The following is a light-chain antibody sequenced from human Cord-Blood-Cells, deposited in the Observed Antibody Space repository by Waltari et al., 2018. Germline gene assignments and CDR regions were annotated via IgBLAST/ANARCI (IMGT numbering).Light chain of an antibody. V-gene: IGLV2-18*02. Sequence: QSALTQPPSVSGSPGQSVTISCTGTSSDVGSYNRVSWYQQPPGTAPKLMIYEVSNRPSGVPGRFSGSKSGNTASLTISGLQAEDEADYYCSSYTSSSTFDVVFGGGTKLTVL. CDR1: SSDVGSYNR. J-gene: IGLJ2*01. CDR3: SSYTSSSTFDVV. CDR2: EVS.